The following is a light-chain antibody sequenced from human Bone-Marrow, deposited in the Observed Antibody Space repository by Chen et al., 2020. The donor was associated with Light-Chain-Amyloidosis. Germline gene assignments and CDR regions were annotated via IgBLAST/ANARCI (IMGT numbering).Light chain of an antibody. CDR1: QSVSSTF. CDR2: GAS. V-gene: IGKV3-20*01. Sequence: EIVFTQSPGTLSLSPGERATLSCRTSQSVSSTFLAWYQQKPGQAPRLLIYGASTTAPGIPDRFSGTGSATDFTLTISRVEPEDFAIYYCQHYGSSLFTFGPGTKVDIE. CDR3: QHYGSSLFT. J-gene: IGKJ3*01.